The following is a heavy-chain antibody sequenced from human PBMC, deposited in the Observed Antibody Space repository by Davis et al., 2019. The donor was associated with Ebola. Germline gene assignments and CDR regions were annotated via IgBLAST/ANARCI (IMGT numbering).Heavy chain of an antibody. D-gene: IGHD5-12*01. CDR1: GYTFTSYD. J-gene: IGHJ6*02. V-gene: IGHV1-46*01. CDR2: INPSGGST. Sequence: AASVKVSCKVSGYTFTSYDINWVRQAPGQGLEWMGIINPSGGSTSYAQKFQGRVTMTRDTSTSTVYMELSSLRSEDTAVYYCAADPGYRYYYGMDVWGQGTTVTVSS. CDR3: AADPGYRYYYGMDV.